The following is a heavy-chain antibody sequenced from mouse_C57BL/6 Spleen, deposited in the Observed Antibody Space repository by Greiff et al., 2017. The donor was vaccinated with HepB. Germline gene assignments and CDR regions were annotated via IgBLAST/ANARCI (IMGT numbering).Heavy chain of an antibody. Sequence: LVESGAELVRPGASVTLSCKASGYTFTDYEMHWVKQTPVHGLEWIGAIDPETGGTAYNQKFKGKAILTADKSSSTAYMELRSLTSEDSAVYYCTRYYYGSSLFDYWGQGTTLTVSS. J-gene: IGHJ2*01. CDR3: TRYYYGSSLFDY. V-gene: IGHV1-15*01. CDR2: IDPETGGT. D-gene: IGHD1-1*01. CDR1: GYTFTDYE.